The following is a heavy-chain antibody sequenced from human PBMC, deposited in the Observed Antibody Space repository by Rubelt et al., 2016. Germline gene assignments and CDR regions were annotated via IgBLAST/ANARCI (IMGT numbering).Heavy chain of an antibody. V-gene: IGHV4-38-2*02. D-gene: IGHD6-6*01. CDR3: ARDGPNSSQGV. Sequence: QVQLQESGPGLVKPSETLSLTCTVSGYSITSGYYWAWIRQTPGRGLEWIGGSYHSGQTYYNASLKSGVAISVDTSKNQFSLKLSAGTAADTAVYYCARDGPNSSQGVWGKGTKVTVSS. J-gene: IGHJ6*04. CDR1: GYSITSGYY. CDR2: SYHSGQT.